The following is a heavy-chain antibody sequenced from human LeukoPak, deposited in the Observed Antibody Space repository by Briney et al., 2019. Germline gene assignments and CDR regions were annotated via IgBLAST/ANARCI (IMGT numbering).Heavy chain of an antibody. CDR3: ARSNYYDSSGYPSFDN. V-gene: IGHV3-48*04. CDR1: GFTFSSYS. J-gene: IGHJ4*02. D-gene: IGHD3-22*01. CDR2: ISSSSRTI. Sequence: GGSLRLSCAASGFTFSSYSMNWVRQAPGKGLEWISYISSSSRTIYYADSVKGRFTISRDNPKNSLFLQMNSLRAEDTAVYYCARSNYYDSSGYPSFDNWGQGTLVTVSS.